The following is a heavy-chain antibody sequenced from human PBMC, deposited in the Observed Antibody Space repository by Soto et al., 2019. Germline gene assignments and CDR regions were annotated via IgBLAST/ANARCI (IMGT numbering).Heavy chain of an antibody. V-gene: IGHV1-69*13. CDR3: ARDSGAYSSSSLGSYYGMDV. CDR2: IIPIFGIA. CDR1: GGTFSSYA. Sequence: ASVKVSCKASGGTFSSYAISWVRQAPGQGLEWMGGIIPIFGIANYAQKFQGRVTITADESTSTAYMELSSLRSEDTAVYYCARDSGAYSSSSLGSYYGMDVWGQGTTVTVSS. D-gene: IGHD6-6*01. J-gene: IGHJ6*02.